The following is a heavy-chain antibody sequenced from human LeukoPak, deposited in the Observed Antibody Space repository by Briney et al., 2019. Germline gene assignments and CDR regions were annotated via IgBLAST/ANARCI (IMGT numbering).Heavy chain of an antibody. CDR1: GNSINSGYY. J-gene: IGHJ4*02. V-gene: IGHV4-38-2*01. D-gene: IGHD3-22*01. CDR3: ARHTYYYDSSGCSWYFDY. CDR2: IYHSGST. Sequence: SETLSLTCAVSGNSINSGYYWGWIRQSPGKGLEWIGSIYHSGSTYYNPSLKSRVTISRDTSKNYFSLKLTSVTAADTAVYYCARHTYYYDSSGCSWYFDYWGQGTLVTVSS.